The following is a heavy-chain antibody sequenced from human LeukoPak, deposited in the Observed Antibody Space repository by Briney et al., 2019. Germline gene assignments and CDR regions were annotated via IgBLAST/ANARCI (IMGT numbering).Heavy chain of an antibody. D-gene: IGHD5-18*01. CDR2: IDPSDSYS. V-gene: IGHV5-10-1*01. CDR3: ARLVSSNTADFDY. J-gene: IGHJ4*02. CDR1: GYSFTSYW. Sequence: GESRRISCKGSGYSFTSYWITWVRQMPGKGLEWMGRIDPSDSYSNYSPSFQGHVTISADKSISTAYLQWSSLKASDTAMYYCARLVSSNTADFDYWGQGDLVTVSS.